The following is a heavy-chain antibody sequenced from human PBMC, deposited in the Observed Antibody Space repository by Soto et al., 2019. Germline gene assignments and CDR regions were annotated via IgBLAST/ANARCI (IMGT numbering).Heavy chain of an antibody. CDR2: ISSNGGTT. Sequence: EVQLAESGGGMVQPGGSLRLSCVASGFTFSSYDMHWVRQAPGKGLEYVSSISSNGGTTYYGNSVKGRVTISRDNAKNTLYLQMGSLRAEDMAVYYCVIRVSASYDYWAQGTLVTVS. J-gene: IGHJ4*02. V-gene: IGHV3-64*01. CDR1: GFTFSSYD. CDR3: VIRVSASYDY. D-gene: IGHD1-26*01.